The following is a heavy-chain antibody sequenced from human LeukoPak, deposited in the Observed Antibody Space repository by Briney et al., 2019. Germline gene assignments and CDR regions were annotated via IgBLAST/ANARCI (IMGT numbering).Heavy chain of an antibody. J-gene: IGHJ6*02. Sequence: SETLSLTCTVSGGSISSYYWSWIRQPPGKGLEWIGYIYYSGSTNYNPSLKSRVTISEDTSKNQFSLKLSSVTAADTAVYYCAKTSVGYHYYGMDVWGQGTTVTVSS. CDR2: IYYSGST. CDR1: GGSISSYY. CDR3: AKTSVGYHYYGMDV. V-gene: IGHV4-59*01.